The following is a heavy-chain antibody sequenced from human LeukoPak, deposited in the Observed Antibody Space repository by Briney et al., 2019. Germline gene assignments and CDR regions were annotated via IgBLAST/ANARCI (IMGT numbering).Heavy chain of an antibody. V-gene: IGHV1-8*03. J-gene: IGHJ5*02. D-gene: IGHD2-2*02. CDR2: MNPNSGNT. CDR1: GYTFTSYD. Sequence: AASVKVSCKASGYTFTSYDINWVRQATGQGLEWMGWMNPNSGNTGYAQKFQGRVTITRNTSISTAYMELSSLRSEDTAVYYCARGLRVVVPAAIIPYWFDPWGQGTLVTVSS. CDR3: ARGLRVVVPAAIIPYWFDP.